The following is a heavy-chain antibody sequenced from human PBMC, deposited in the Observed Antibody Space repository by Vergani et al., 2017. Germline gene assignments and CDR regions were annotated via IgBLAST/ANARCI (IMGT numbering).Heavy chain of an antibody. Sequence: QVQLQQWGGGLLKPSETLSLTCVVNGGSFTSYHWTWIRQSPGEGLEWVGDIDHTGRPDYNPSLKCRLTMSVNKSRNQFSLTLNSVTATDTAIYVCARVNTETNGHLYYYYYMDVWGQGTAVTVS. CDR3: ARVNTETNGHLYYYYYMDV. CDR2: IDHTGRP. D-gene: IGHD4-11*01. CDR1: GGSFTSYH. V-gene: IGHV4-34*01. J-gene: IGHJ6*03.